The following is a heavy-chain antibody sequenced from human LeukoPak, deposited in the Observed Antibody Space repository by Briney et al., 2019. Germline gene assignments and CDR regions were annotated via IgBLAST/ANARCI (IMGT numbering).Heavy chain of an antibody. CDR2: INTDGRST. CDR1: GFTFSTYW. V-gene: IGHV3-74*01. Sequence: GGSLRLSCAASGFTFSTYWMHWVRQAPGKGLLWVARINTDGRSTLYADSVKGRFTISRDNAKSTLYLQMDSLRPEDTAVYYCARVDPTGDGYNCFDSWGQGTLVTVSS. D-gene: IGHD5-24*01. CDR3: ARVDPTGDGYNCFDS. J-gene: IGHJ4*02.